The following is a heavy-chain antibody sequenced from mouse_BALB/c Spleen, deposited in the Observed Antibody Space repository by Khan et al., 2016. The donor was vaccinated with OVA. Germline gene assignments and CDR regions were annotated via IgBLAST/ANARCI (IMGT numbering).Heavy chain of an antibody. Sequence: EVQLQESGPELMKPGASVKISCKASGYSFTSYYIHWTKQSHGKSLEWIGCIDPFNGGTSYNQKFKGKATLTVDQSSSTAYMHLSSLTSEDSAVYYCTRYGTDYWGQGTTLTVSS. J-gene: IGHJ2*01. CDR1: GYSFTSYY. CDR3: TRYGTDY. D-gene: IGHD2-1*01. V-gene: IGHV1S135*01. CDR2: IDPFNGGT.